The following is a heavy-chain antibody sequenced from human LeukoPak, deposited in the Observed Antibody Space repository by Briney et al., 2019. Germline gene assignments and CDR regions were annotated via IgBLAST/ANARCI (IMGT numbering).Heavy chain of an antibody. Sequence: GASVKVSCKASGYTFTSYGISWVRQAPGQGLEWMGWISAYNGNTNYAQKLQGRVTMTIDTSASTAYMELRSLRSDDTAVYYCARAAMVRGVTLIDYWGQGTLVTVSS. D-gene: IGHD3-10*01. CDR1: GYTFTSYG. CDR3: ARAAMVRGVTLIDY. CDR2: ISAYNGNT. V-gene: IGHV1-18*01. J-gene: IGHJ4*02.